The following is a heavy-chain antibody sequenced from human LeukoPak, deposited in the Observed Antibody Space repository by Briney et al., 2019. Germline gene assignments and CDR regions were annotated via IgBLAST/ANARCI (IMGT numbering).Heavy chain of an antibody. J-gene: IGHJ4*02. D-gene: IGHD3-10*01. CDR1: GGSTSSGGCC. CDR2: IYCSGST. V-gene: IGHV4-31*03. Sequence: PSLTLSLTCTVSGGSTSSGGCCWSWIRQHPGKGLEWIGYIYCSGSTYYNPSLKSRVTISVDTSKNQFSLKLSSVTAADTAVYYCARDSYYGSGSYLYWGQGTLVTVSS. CDR3: ARDSYYGSGSYLY.